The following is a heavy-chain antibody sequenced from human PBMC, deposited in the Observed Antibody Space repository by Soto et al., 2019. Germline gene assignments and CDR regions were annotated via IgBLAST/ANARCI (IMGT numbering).Heavy chain of an antibody. J-gene: IGHJ3*02. Sequence: EVQLVESGGGLVQPGGSLRLSCAASGFTVSSNYISWVRQAPGKGLEWVSVIYSGGSTFYADSVKGRFTISRDNSKNTLYLQMDSLRAEDTAMYYCARPAGSSYYNEAFDIWGQGTMVTVSS. CDR2: IYSGGST. CDR3: ARPAGSSYYNEAFDI. V-gene: IGHV3-66*04. D-gene: IGHD3-10*01. CDR1: GFTVSSNY.